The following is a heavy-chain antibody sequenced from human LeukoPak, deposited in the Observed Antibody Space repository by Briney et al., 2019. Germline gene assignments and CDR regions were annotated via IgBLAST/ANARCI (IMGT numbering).Heavy chain of an antibody. D-gene: IGHD4-17*01. CDR3: ARDDYGDQTDY. CDR2: IYRGGSR. J-gene: IGHJ4*02. V-gene: IGHV3-66*01. Sequence: QSGGSLTLSCAASGFTVSGNYMSWVRQAPGKGLKWVAAIYRGGSRYYADSVKGRFTISRDNSKNTLYLQTNSLTAEDTGVYYCARDDYGDQTDYWGQGILVTVSS. CDR1: GFTVSGNY.